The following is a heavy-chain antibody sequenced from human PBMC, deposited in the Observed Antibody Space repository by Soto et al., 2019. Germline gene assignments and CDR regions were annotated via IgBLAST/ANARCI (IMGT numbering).Heavy chain of an antibody. J-gene: IGHJ6*02. D-gene: IGHD2-15*01. CDR3: AKAAYFCSGGSCSLTTYYYYGMDV. CDR2: ISGSGGST. V-gene: IGHV3-23*01. CDR1: GFTFSSYA. Sequence: GGSLRLSCAASGFTFSSYAMSWVRHAPGKGLEWVSAISGSGGSTYYADSVKGRFTISRDNSKNTLYLQMNSLRAEDTAVYYCAKAAYFCSGGSCSLTTYYYYGMDVWGQGTTVTVSS.